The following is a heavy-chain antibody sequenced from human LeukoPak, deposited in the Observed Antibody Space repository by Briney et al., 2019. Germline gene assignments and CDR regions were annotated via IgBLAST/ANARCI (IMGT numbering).Heavy chain of an antibody. Sequence: PGGSLRLSCAASGFTFSGSGMHWVRQPPGKGLEWVAFVHYEGRNKHYADSVRGRFTISRDNSNNTLYLQMTSVRPEDTAVYYCADRTSDYWGQGTRVTVSS. V-gene: IGHV3-30*02. CDR2: VHYEGRNK. D-gene: IGHD1-14*01. J-gene: IGHJ4*02. CDR1: GFTFSGSG. CDR3: ADRTSDY.